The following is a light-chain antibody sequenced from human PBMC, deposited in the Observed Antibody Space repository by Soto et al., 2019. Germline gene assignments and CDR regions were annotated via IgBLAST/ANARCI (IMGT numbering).Light chain of an antibody. CDR2: DVS. CDR1: SSDVGGYNY. Sequence: QSALTQPASVSGSPGQSITISCTGTSSDVGGYNYVSWYQQHPGKAPKLMIYDVSNRPSGVSNRFSGSKSGNTASLTNSGLQTEDEADYYCCSYTSSNTVVFGGGTKLTVL. CDR3: CSYTSSNTVV. V-gene: IGLV2-14*01. J-gene: IGLJ2*01.